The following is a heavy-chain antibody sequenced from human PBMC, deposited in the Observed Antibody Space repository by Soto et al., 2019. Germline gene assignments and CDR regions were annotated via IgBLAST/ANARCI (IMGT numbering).Heavy chain of an antibody. J-gene: IGHJ4*02. CDR2: IYYDGST. CDR3: AKVVVAATRHTDFDS. D-gene: IGHD2-15*01. V-gene: IGHV4-39*02. CDR1: GGSINSNNYY. Sequence: SETLSLTCTVSGGSINSNNYYWAWIRQPPGKGLAWIASIYYDGSTYYNPSLKSRVSISVDTSKNHFSLKLSSATAADTAVYYCAKVVVAATRHTDFDSCGQGTLVTV.